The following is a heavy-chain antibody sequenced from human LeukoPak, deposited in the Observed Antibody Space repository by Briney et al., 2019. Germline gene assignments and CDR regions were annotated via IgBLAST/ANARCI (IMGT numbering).Heavy chain of an antibody. CDR1: GFTFSTYL. V-gene: IGHV3-23*01. D-gene: IGHD4-17*01. J-gene: IGHJ4*02. CDR3: AKLSVTYNFDY. CDR2: ISGSGGNT. Sequence: QPGGSLRLSCAASGFTFSTYLMSWVRQAPGKGPEWVSAISGSGGNTYYADSVKGRFTISRDNSKNTLYLQMNSLRAEDTAVYYCAKLSVTYNFDYWGLGTLVTVSS.